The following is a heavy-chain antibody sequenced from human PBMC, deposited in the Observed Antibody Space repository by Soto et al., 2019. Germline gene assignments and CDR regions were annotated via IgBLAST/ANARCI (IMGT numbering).Heavy chain of an antibody. CDR3: ARHIAVSGTRGFDH. V-gene: IGHV4-4*02. D-gene: IGHD2-21*01. CDR2: IFHTGRA. CDR1: GGSITSNW. Sequence: QVQLQESGPGLMKPSGTLSLTCAVSGGSITSNWWSWVRQPPGKGLEWIAEIFHTGRANYNPSLMSRLTISMDKSKNHLSLNLNSVTAAHTAVYYSARHIAVSGTRGFDHWGQGTLVTVSS. J-gene: IGHJ4*02.